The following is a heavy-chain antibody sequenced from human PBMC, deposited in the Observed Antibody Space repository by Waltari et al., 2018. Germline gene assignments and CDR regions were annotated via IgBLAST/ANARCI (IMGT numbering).Heavy chain of an antibody. CDR2: IYYSGST. V-gene: IGHV4-39*01. Sequence: QLQLQESGPGLVKPSETLSLTCTVSGGSISSSSYYWGWIRQPPGKGLEWIGSIYYSGSTYYNPSLKSRVTISVDTSKNQFSLKLSSVTAADTAVYYCVRRPYYYDSSGYYSFDYWGQGTLVTVSS. CDR3: VRRPYYYDSSGYYSFDY. D-gene: IGHD3-22*01. CDR1: GGSISSSSYY. J-gene: IGHJ4*02.